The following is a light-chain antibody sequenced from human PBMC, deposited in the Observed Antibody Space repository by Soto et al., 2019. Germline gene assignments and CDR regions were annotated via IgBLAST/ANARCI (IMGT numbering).Light chain of an antibody. CDR1: QSVLYSSNNKNY. V-gene: IGKV4-1*01. CDR3: QEYYGSPWT. J-gene: IGKJ1*01. Sequence: DIVMTPSPDSLAVSLGERATINCKSSQSVLYSSNNKNYLAWYQQKPGQPPKLLIYWASTRESGVSDRFSGSGSGADFTLTSSSLQDEDVADYYCQEYYGSPWTFGQATKVEIK. CDR2: WAS.